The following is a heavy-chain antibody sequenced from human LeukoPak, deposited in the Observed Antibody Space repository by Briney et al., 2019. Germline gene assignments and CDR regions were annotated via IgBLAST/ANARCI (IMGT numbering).Heavy chain of an antibody. CDR2: IKQDGSEK. Sequence: PGGSLRLSCAASGFTFSSYAMSWVRQAPGKGLEWVANIKQDGSEKYYVDSVKGRFTISRDNAKNSLYLQMNSLRAEDTAVYYCARCDYAAFDIWGQGTMVTVSS. V-gene: IGHV3-7*01. J-gene: IGHJ3*02. CDR3: ARCDYAAFDI. CDR1: GFTFSSYA. D-gene: IGHD4-17*01.